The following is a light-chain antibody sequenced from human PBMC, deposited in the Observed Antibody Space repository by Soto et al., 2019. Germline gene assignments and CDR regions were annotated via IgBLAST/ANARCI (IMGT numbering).Light chain of an antibody. V-gene: IGLV2-8*01. Sequence: QSALTQPPSASGSPGQSVTISCTGTSSDVGGYNYVSWYQQDPGKAPKLMIYEVSKRPSGVPDRFSGSKSGNTASLTVSGLQAEDEADYYCSLYAGSKNLEVVFGGGTKLTVL. CDR2: EVS. CDR3: SLYAGSKNLEVV. J-gene: IGLJ2*01. CDR1: SSDVGGYNY.